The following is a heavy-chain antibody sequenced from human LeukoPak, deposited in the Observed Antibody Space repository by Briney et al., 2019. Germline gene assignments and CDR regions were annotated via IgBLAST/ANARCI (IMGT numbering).Heavy chain of an antibody. Sequence: SETLSLTCTVSGGSISSSSYYWGWIRQPPGKGLEWIGSIYYSGSTYYNPSLKGRVTISVDTSKNQFSLKLSSVTAADTAVYYCARDSITIFGVVIFPNWFDPWGQGTLVTVSS. J-gene: IGHJ5*02. D-gene: IGHD3-3*01. V-gene: IGHV4-39*07. CDR1: GGSISSSSYY. CDR2: IYYSGST. CDR3: ARDSITIFGVVIFPNWFDP.